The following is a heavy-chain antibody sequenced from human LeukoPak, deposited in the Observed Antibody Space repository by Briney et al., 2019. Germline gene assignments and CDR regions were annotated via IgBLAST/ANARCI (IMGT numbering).Heavy chain of an antibody. D-gene: IGHD2-15*01. CDR1: GGTFSSYA. V-gene: IGHV1-69*05. CDR3: ARDLGRYCSGGSC. Sequence: GASVKVSCKASGGTFSSYAISWVRQAPGQGLEWRGRIIPIFGTANYAQKFQGRVTITTDESTSTAYMELSSLRSEDTAVYYCARDLGRYCSGGSCWGQVTLVTVSS. J-gene: IGHJ4*02. CDR2: IIPIFGTA.